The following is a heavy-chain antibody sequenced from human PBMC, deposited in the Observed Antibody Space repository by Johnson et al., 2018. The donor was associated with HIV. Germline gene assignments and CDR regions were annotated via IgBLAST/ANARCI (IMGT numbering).Heavy chain of an antibody. Sequence: QVQLVESGGGVVQPGRSLRLSCAASGFTFSTYGIHWVRQAPGKGLEWVAVTWYDASYKYCTDSVKGRFTMSRDNSKNTLCLQMNSLRAEDTAVYYCAKDPGRRDPHAFDIWGQGTMVTVSS. CDR2: TWYDASYK. CDR3: AKDPGRRDPHAFDI. D-gene: IGHD2-15*01. J-gene: IGHJ3*02. V-gene: IGHV3-30*18. CDR1: GFTFSTYG.